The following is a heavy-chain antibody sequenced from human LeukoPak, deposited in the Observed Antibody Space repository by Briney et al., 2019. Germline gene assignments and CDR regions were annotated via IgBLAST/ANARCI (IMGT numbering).Heavy chain of an antibody. V-gene: IGHV4-59*01. CDR2: IYYSGST. D-gene: IGHD3-16*01. Sequence: SETLSLTCTVSGGSISSYYWSWIRQPPGKGLEWIGYIYYSGSTNYNPSLKSRVTISVDTSKNQFSLKLSSVTAADTAVYYCAGDRSGFRGELHFDYWGQGTLVTVSS. CDR3: AGDRSGFRGELHFDY. J-gene: IGHJ4*02. CDR1: GGSISSYY.